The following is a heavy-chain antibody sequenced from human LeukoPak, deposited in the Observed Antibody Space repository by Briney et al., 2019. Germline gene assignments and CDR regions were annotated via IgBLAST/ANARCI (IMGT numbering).Heavy chain of an antibody. CDR2: IYPDDSDT. V-gene: IGHV5-51*01. Sequence: GESLKISCQVSGYTFSNYWIGWVRQMPGKGLEWMGIIYPDDSDTRYSPSFQGQVTISVDKSISSAYLQWSSLKASDTAMYYCARKISGSYYGLDYWGQGTLVTVSS. CDR3: ARKISGSYYGLDY. CDR1: GYTFSNYW. J-gene: IGHJ4*02. D-gene: IGHD1-26*01.